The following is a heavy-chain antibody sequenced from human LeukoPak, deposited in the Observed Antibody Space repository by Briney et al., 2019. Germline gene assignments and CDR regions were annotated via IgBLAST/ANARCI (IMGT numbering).Heavy chain of an antibody. CDR2: IYFSGNT. CDR3: ARDRGDSSGNWFDP. D-gene: IGHD3-22*01. J-gene: IGHJ5*02. Sequence: PSETLSLTCAVSGDSIDNGNSYWTWIRQPPGKGLEWIGSIYFSGNTYYNPSLKSRVTISVDKSKNQFSLKLSSVTAADTAVYYCARDRGDSSGNWFDPWGQGTLVTVSS. CDR1: GDSIDNGNSY. V-gene: IGHV4-30-4*01.